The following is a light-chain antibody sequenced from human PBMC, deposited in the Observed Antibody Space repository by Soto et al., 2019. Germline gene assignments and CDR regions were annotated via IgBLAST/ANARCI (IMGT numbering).Light chain of an antibody. V-gene: IGKV3-15*01. CDR1: QIVSSN. Sequence: EIVFRHSPETLSVSPGEGATLSCRASQIVSSNYLVWYQQRPGQAPRLLIYDVSTGATGIPARFSGRRSGTEFTLTISSLQSEDLGVYYCQQYNSWPQTFGQGTKVDIK. J-gene: IGKJ1*01. CDR2: DVS. CDR3: QQYNSWPQT.